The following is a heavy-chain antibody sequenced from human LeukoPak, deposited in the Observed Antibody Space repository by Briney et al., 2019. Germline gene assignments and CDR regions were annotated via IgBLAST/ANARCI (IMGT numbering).Heavy chain of an antibody. CDR3: ARVGGSWELIL. CDR2: IRQDGSEK. D-gene: IGHD2-15*01. Sequence: GGSLRLSCAASGFAFANYRMSWVRQAPGKGLEWVANIRQDGSEKIYVDSAKGRFTICRDNETRSRYVQLNRLRGEDTAVYFCARVGGSWELILWGQGTLVTVSS. J-gene: IGHJ4*02. V-gene: IGHV3-7*01. CDR1: GFAFANYR.